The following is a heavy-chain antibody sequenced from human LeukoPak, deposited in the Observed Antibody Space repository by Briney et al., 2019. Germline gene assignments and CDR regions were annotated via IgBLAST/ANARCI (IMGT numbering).Heavy chain of an antibody. D-gene: IGHD3-10*01. V-gene: IGHV1-2*02. CDR1: GGTFSSYA. J-gene: IGHJ6*03. CDR3: AREAYDSGSFRTDYYYMDV. Sequence: GASVKVSCKASGGTFSSYAISWVRQAPGQGLEWMGWINPNSGGTNYAQKFQGRVTVTRDTSISTAYMELSRLRSDDTAVYYCAREAYDSGSFRTDYYYMDVWGKGTTVTISS. CDR2: INPNSGGT.